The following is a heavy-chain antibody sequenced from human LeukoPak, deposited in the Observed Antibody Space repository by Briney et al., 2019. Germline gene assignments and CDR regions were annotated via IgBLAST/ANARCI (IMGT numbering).Heavy chain of an antibody. CDR2: INPNSGGT. CDR1: GYTFTTYT. D-gene: IGHD3-22*01. V-gene: IGHV1-2*02. J-gene: IGHJ4*02. CDR3: ARGVYEGYYYDSRFDY. Sequence: GASVKVSCKASGYTFTTYTMNWVRQAPGQGLEWMGWINPNSGGTNYAQKFQGRVTMTRDTSISTAYMELSRLRSDDTAVYYCARGVYEGYYYDSRFDYWGQGTLVTVSS.